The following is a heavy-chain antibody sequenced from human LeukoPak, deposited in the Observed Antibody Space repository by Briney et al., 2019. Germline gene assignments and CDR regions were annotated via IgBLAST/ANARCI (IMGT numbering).Heavy chain of an antibody. CDR1: GYTFTDYY. CDR3: ARDRRRYSSSSQNFDY. J-gene: IGHJ4*02. CDR2: ISAYNGNT. Sequence: ASVKVSCKASGYTFTDYYMHWVRQAPGQGLEWMGWISAYNGNTNYAQKLQGRVTMTTDTSTSTAYMELRSLRSDDTAVYYCARDRRRYSSSSQNFDYWGQGTLVTVSS. V-gene: IGHV1-18*04. D-gene: IGHD6-6*01.